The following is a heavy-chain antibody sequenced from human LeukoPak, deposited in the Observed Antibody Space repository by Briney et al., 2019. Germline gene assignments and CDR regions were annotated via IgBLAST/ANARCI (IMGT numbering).Heavy chain of an antibody. J-gene: IGHJ4*02. CDR2: IRGTSTNI. Sequence: GGSLRLCCAASGFTFSDYYMSWIRQAPGKGLDWVSYIRGTSTNIHYADSVKGRFTISRDNPKNSLYLQMNSLRAEDTAVYYCARHRIDSSGFYADFDFWGQGTLVTVSS. V-gene: IGHV3-11*01. D-gene: IGHD3-22*01. CDR3: ARHRIDSSGFYADFDF. CDR1: GFTFSDYY.